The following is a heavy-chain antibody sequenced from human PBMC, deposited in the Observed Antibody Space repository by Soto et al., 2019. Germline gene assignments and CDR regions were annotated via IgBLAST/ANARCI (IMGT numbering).Heavy chain of an antibody. D-gene: IGHD3-3*01. CDR2: IIPIFGTA. CDR3: ARGAPFTIFGVVTPGGWFDP. V-gene: IGHV1-69*13. Sequence: ASVKVSCKASGGTFSSYAISWVRQAPGQGLEWMGGIIPIFGTANYAQKFQGRVTITADESTSTACMELSSLRSEDTAVYYCARGAPFTIFGVVTPGGWFDPWGQGTLVTVSS. CDR1: GGTFSSYA. J-gene: IGHJ5*02.